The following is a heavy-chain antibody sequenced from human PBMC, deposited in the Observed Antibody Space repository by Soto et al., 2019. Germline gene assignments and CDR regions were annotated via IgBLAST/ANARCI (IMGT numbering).Heavy chain of an antibody. D-gene: IGHD2-21*01. CDR1: GYTFTSYG. CDR2: ISAYNGNT. V-gene: IGHV1-18*01. Sequence: QVQLVQSGAEVKKPGASVKVSCKASGYTFTSYGISWVRQAPGQGLEWMGWISAYNGNTNYAQKLQGRVTMTTDTSTSTDYMELRRLRYDDTAVYYCANGLVVIVSLDAFDIWGPGTMVTVSS. J-gene: IGHJ3*02. CDR3: ANGLVVIVSLDAFDI.